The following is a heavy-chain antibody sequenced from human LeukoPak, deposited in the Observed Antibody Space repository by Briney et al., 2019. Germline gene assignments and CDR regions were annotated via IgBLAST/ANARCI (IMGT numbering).Heavy chain of an antibody. J-gene: IGHJ4*02. V-gene: IGHV3-30-3*01. CDR2: LSFDGTDK. CDR1: GFTFSRYP. D-gene: IGHD6-19*01. CDR3: AKDLSGAADYYFEY. Sequence: GGSLRLSCAASGFTFSRYPMHWVRQAPGKGLEWVAVLSFDGTDKHYADSVKGRFTISRDNSKNTVYLQMNSLRGDDPAVYYCAKDLSGAADYYFEYWGQGTLVTVSS.